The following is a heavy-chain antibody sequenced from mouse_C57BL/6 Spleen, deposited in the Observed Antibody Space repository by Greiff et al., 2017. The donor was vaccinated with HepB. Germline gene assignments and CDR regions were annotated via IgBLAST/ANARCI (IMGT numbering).Heavy chain of an antibody. CDR1: GYTFTDYY. V-gene: IGHV1-26*01. CDR3: ANYYGSSPVAY. Sequence: EVQLQQSGPELVKPGASVKISCKASGYTFTDYYMNWVKQSHGKSLEWIGDINPNNGGTSYNQKFKGKATLTVDKSSSTAYMELRSLTSEASAVYCCANYYGSSPVAYWGQGTLVTVSA. D-gene: IGHD1-1*01. J-gene: IGHJ3*01. CDR2: INPNNGGT.